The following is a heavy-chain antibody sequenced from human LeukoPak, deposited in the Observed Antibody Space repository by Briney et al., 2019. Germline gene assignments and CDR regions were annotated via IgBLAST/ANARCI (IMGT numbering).Heavy chain of an antibody. J-gene: IGHJ5*02. CDR2: IYTSGST. CDR1: GGSISSYY. V-gene: IGHV4-4*07. Sequence: SETLSLTCTVSGGSISSYYWSWIRQPAGKGLEWIGRIYTSGSTNYNPSLKSRVTMSVDTSKNQFSLKLSSVTAADTAVYYCARGILRSGRNAFDPWGQGTLVTVSS. CDR3: ARGILRSGRNAFDP. D-gene: IGHD3-10*01.